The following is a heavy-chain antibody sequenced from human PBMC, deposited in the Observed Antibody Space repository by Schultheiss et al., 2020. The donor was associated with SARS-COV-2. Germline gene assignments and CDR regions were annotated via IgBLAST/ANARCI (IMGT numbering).Heavy chain of an antibody. CDR1: GFTFSSYA. V-gene: IGHV3-53*01. CDR2: INSGGTT. J-gene: IGHJ6*02. Sequence: GGSLRLSCAASGFTFSSYAMSWVRQAPGKGLEWVSVINSGGTTYYADSVKGRFTISRDNSKNTLYLQMNSLGAEDTAVYFCARDRNYYGMDVWGQGTTVTVSS. CDR3: ARDRNYYGMDV.